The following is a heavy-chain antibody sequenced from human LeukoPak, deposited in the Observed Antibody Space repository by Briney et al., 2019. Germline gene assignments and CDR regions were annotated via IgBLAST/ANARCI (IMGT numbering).Heavy chain of an antibody. CDR1: GYTFTSYG. Sequence: ASVKVSCKASGYTFTSYGISWVRQAPGQGLEWMGWISAYNGNTNYAQKLQGRVTMTTDTSTSTAYMELRSLRSDDTAVYYCARDQFPDIVVVVSANPPDYWGQGTLVTVSS. CDR2: ISAYNGNT. J-gene: IGHJ4*02. CDR3: ARDQFPDIVVVVSANPPDY. V-gene: IGHV1-18*01. D-gene: IGHD2-15*01.